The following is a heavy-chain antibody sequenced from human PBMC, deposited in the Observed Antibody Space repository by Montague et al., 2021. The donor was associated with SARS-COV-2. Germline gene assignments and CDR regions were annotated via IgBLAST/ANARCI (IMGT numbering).Heavy chain of an antibody. V-gene: IGHV3-11*05. CDR1: GFTFSDYY. Sequence: SLRLSCAASGFTFSDYYMSWIRQAPGKGLEWVSYISSSSSYTNSAYSVKGLSTISSDNANNRLYLQMNSLRAEDTAVYYCAGDKAGDVLVFFGELSTGYYYYGMDVWGQGTTVTVSS. D-gene: IGHD3-10*01. CDR3: AGDKAGDVLVFFGELSTGYYYYGMDV. CDR2: ISSSSSYT. J-gene: IGHJ6*02.